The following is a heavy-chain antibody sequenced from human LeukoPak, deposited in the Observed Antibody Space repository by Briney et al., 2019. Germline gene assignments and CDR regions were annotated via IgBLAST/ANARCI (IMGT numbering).Heavy chain of an antibody. D-gene: IGHD4-17*01. J-gene: IGHJ4*02. CDR3: AKDYGDYEGPFDY. Sequence: GGSLRLSCAASGFTFDDYAMHWVRQAPGKGLEWVSGISWNSGSIGYADSVKGRFTISRDNAKNSLYLQMNSLRAEDTALYYCAKDYGDYEGPFDYWGQGTLVTVS. V-gene: IGHV3-9*01. CDR1: GFTFDDYA. CDR2: ISWNSGSI.